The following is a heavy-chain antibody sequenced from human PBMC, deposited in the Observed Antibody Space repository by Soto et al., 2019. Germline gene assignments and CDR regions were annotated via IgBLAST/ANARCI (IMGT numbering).Heavy chain of an antibody. CDR3: AHANTTRGGNY. CDR2: IYWYDDK. V-gene: IGHV2-5*01. CDR1: GFSLSTSGVG. J-gene: IGHJ4*02. Sequence: QITLKESGPTLVKPTQTLTLTCTFSGFSLSTSGVGVGWIRQPPGKALEWLALIYWYDDKRYSPSLKSRLTITKDTSKNQVVLTMTIMDPVDTATYYCAHANTTRGGNYWGQGTLVTVSS. D-gene: IGHD3-16*01.